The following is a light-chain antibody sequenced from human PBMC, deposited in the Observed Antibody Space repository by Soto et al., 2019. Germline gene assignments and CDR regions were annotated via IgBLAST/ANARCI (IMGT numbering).Light chain of an antibody. V-gene: IGLV2-14*02. CDR1: SSDVGSYNL. Sequence: QSVLTQPASVSESRGQSITLSCTGTSSDVGSYNLVSWYQQHPGKAPKLIIYDDNKRPSGVSYRFSGSKSGSTASLTISGLQAEDEAEYYCSSYTSSTTLVFGGGTKLTVL. J-gene: IGLJ3*02. CDR2: DDN. CDR3: SSYTSSTTLV.